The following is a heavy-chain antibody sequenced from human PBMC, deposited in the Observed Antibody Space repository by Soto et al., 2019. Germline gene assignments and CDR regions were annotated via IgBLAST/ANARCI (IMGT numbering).Heavy chain of an antibody. D-gene: IGHD2-2*01. CDR3: ARERYCGSTSCYRRYYYYYGMDV. V-gene: IGHV3-30-3*01. J-gene: IGHJ6*02. CDR2: ISYDGNNK. Sequence: QVQLVESGGGVVQPGRSLRLSCAASGFTFSSYAMHWVRQAPGKGLEWVAVISYDGNNKYYADSVKGRFTISRDNSKSTLYLQMNSLRAEDTAVYYCARERYCGSTSCYRRYYYYYGMDVWGQGTTVTVSS. CDR1: GFTFSSYA.